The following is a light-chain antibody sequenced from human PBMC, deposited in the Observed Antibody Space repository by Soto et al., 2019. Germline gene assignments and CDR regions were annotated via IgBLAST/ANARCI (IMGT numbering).Light chain of an antibody. CDR1: QSVSSSY. V-gene: IGKV3-20*01. Sequence: EIVLTQSPGTLSLSPGERATLSCRASQSVSSSYLAGYQQKPGQAPRLLIYGASSRATCIPDRFSGSGSGTDFTLTISRLEPEDFAVYYCQQYGSSPLLTFGGGTKVEIK. J-gene: IGKJ4*01. CDR3: QQYGSSPLLT. CDR2: GAS.